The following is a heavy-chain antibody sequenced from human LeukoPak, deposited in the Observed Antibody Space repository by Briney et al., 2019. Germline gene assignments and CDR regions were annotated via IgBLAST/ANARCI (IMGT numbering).Heavy chain of an antibody. D-gene: IGHD6-6*01. CDR1: GGSISSYY. V-gene: IGHV4-59*01. J-gene: IGHJ4*02. CDR2: IYYSGST. Sequence: PSETLSLTCTVSGGSISSYYWSWIRQPPGKGLEWIGYIYYSGSTNYNPSLKSRVTISVDTSKNQFSLKLSSVTAADTAIYYCARESSTSQTNLFDYWGQGTLVTVSS. CDR3: ARESSTSQTNLFDY.